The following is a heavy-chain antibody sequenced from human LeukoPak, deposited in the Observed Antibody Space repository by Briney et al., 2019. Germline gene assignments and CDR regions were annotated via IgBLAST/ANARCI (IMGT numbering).Heavy chain of an antibody. CDR3: ARDHPDYSNYKGYYYYYGMDV. CDR1: GFTVSSNY. D-gene: IGHD4-11*01. V-gene: IGHV3-53*01. Sequence: PGGSLRLSCAASGFTVSSNYMSWVRQAPGKGLEWVSVIYSGGSTYYADSVKGRFTISRDNSKNTLYLQMNSLRAEDTAVYYCARDHPDYSNYKGYYYYYGMDVWGQGTTVTVSS. J-gene: IGHJ6*02. CDR2: IYSGGST.